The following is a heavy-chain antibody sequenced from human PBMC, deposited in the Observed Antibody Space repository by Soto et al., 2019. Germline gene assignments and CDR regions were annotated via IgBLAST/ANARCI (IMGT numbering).Heavy chain of an antibody. CDR2: IIPIFVTA. D-gene: IGHD4-17*01. Sequence: TSLKVSFKTSVGTFISYAISWVRQAPGQGLEWMGGIIPIFVTANYAQKFQGRVTITAAKSTRTAYMELSSLRSEDTAVYYCPRDRGTVTVRTAGRYYYGMDVWGQGATVTVSS. J-gene: IGHJ6*02. V-gene: IGHV1-69*06. CDR3: PRDRGTVTVRTAGRYYYGMDV. CDR1: VGTFISYA.